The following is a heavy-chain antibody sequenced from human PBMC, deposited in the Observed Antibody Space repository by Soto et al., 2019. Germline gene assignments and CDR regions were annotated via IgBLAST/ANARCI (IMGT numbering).Heavy chain of an antibody. Sequence: EVQLLESGGGLVQPGGSLRLSCAASGFTFSSYAMSWVRQAPGKGLEWVSGISGGGGNTYYADSVKGRFTISRDNSKNTLYLQMNSLRAEDTAVYYCAKFISGWADSFDYWGQGTLVTVSS. V-gene: IGHV3-23*01. CDR3: AKFISGWADSFDY. D-gene: IGHD6-19*01. CDR1: GFTFSSYA. J-gene: IGHJ4*02. CDR2: ISGGGGNT.